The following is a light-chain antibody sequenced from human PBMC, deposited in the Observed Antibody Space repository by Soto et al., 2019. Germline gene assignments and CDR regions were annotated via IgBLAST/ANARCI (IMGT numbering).Light chain of an antibody. J-gene: IGKJ1*01. CDR3: QHYNSYSEE. V-gene: IGKV1-5*03. CDR1: QTISTS. CDR2: KAS. Sequence: DIQITQSPSTLSASVVDRVTITCLATQTISTSLAWYQQIPGRAPKLLIYKASTLKSGVPSRFSGSGSGTEFTLTISSLQPDDFATYYCQHYNSYSEEFGQGTKV.